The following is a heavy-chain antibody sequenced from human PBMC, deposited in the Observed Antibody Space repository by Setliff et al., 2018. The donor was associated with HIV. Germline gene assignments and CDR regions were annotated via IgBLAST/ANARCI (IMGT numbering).Heavy chain of an antibody. CDR1: GFTFRNYK. V-gene: IGHV3-48*03. Sequence: PGGSLRLSCAASGFTFRNYKFNWVRQAPGRGLEWVSSISIGSGGAIDYADSVQSRFTISRDNSKNSLYLQMNSLRVEDTAVYYCARDYLYYNLYNGSPVYGMDVWGQGTTVTSP. D-gene: IGHD3-3*01. CDR3: ARDYLYYNLYNGSPVYGMDV. CDR2: ISIGSGGAI. J-gene: IGHJ6*02.